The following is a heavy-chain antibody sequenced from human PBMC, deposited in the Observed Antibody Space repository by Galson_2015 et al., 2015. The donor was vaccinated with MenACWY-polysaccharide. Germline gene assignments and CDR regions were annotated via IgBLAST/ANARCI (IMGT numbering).Heavy chain of an antibody. Sequence: SETLSLTCAVYGGSLSGYYWSWIRQPPGKGLEWIGEINHSGSTNYNPSLKSRVTISLDTSRIQFSMSLTSVTAADTAVYYCAREGVAPRGRTHRFDPWGQGALVTVSS. CDR2: INHSGST. J-gene: IGHJ5*02. CDR3: AREGVAPRGRTHRFDP. V-gene: IGHV4-34*01. CDR1: GGSLSGYY. D-gene: IGHD1-14*01.